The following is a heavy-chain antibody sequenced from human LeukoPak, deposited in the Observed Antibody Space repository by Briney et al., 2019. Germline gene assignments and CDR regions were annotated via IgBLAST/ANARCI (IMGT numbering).Heavy chain of an antibody. J-gene: IGHJ5*02. CDR2: ISYSGST. CDR3: ARAVDYYGSGSYYKRWFDP. Sequence: SETLSLTCTVSGGSISSGDYYWSWIRQPPGKGLEWIGYISYSGSTYYNPSLKSRVTISLDTSKTQFSLKLSSGTAADTAVYYCARAVDYYGSGSYYKRWFDPWGQGTLVTVSS. D-gene: IGHD3-10*01. V-gene: IGHV4-30-4*08. CDR1: GGSISSGDYY.